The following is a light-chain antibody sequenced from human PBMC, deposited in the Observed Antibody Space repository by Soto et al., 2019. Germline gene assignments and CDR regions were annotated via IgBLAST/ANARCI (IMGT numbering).Light chain of an antibody. V-gene: IGKV3-20*01. CDR3: QQYGSSWT. CDR1: QSVSSRY. J-gene: IGKJ1*01. Sequence: DIVLTQSPGTLSLSPGERATLSCRVSQSVSSRYLAWYQQKPGQAPRLLIYGASSRATGIPDRFSGSGSGTDFTLTISRLEPEDFAVYYCQQYGSSWTFGPGTKVEIE. CDR2: GAS.